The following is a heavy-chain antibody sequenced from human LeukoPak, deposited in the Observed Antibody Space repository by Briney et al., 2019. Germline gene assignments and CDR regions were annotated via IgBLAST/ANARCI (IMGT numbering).Heavy chain of an antibody. CDR1: GGSISSYY. CDR3: ARQSLLTGYRPYYYYGMDV. Sequence: SETLSLTCTVSGGSISSYYWSWIRQPPGKGLEWIGYIYYSGSTNYNPSLKSRVTISVDTSKNQFSLNLSSVTAEDTAVYYCARQSLLTGYRPYYYYGMDVWGQGTTVTVSS. V-gene: IGHV4-59*08. D-gene: IGHD3-9*01. J-gene: IGHJ6*02. CDR2: IYYSGST.